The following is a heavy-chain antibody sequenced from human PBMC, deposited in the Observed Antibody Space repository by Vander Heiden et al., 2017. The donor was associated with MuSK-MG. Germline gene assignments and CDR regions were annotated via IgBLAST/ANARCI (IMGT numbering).Heavy chain of an antibody. D-gene: IGHD1-26*01. CDR3: GNMGWVLKFGY. CDR1: GFSLSTSGVG. J-gene: IGHJ4*01. Sequence: QITLKESGPTLVKPTQTLTLTCTFSGFSLSTSGVGVGWIRQPPGKALEWLALIYWDDEKPYNPSLKGRLTITKDTPKNQVVPKMTKMDPVDTATYYCGNMGWVLKFGYWGQGTLVTVSS. CDR2: IYWDDEK. V-gene: IGHV2-5*02.